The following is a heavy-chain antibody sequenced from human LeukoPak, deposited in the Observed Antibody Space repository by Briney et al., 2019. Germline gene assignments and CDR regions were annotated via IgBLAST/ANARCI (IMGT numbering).Heavy chain of an antibody. Sequence: ASVKVSCKVSGYTLTELSMHWVRQAPGKGLEWMGGFDPEDDETIYAQKFQGRVTMTEDTSTDTAYMELSSLRSEDTAIYYCATETVAGTFFYFEEWGQGTLVTVSS. CDR1: GYTLTELS. CDR2: FDPEDDET. V-gene: IGHV1-24*01. D-gene: IGHD6-19*01. CDR3: ATETVAGTFFYFEE. J-gene: IGHJ4*02.